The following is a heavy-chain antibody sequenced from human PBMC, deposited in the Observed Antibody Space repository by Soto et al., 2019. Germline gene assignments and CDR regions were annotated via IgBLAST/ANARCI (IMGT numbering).Heavy chain of an antibody. CDR1: GGTFDTFA. CDR3: ARGPWTQEGPKYYFDF. D-gene: IGHD5-18*01. V-gene: IGHV1-69*01. J-gene: IGHJ4*02. CDR2: IIPVLGRA. Sequence: QVQLVQSGAEVKKPGSSVKVSCKASGGTFDTFAFSWVRQAPGQGLEWLGGIIPVLGRANYAQRFQDRVSASADGSTSTAFMELSSLNSDDTAVYYCARGPWTQEGPKYYFDFWGQRTLVTVSS.